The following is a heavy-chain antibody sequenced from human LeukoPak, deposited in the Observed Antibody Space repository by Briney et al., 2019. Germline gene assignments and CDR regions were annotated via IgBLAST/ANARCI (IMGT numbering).Heavy chain of an antibody. CDR1: GFTFSSYA. CDR3: ARSENDAFDI. J-gene: IGHJ3*02. Sequence: GGSLRLSCAASGFTFSSYAMHWVRQAPGKGLEWVAVISYVGSNKYYADSVKGRFTISRDNSKNTLYLQMNSLRAEDTAVYYCARSENDAFDIWGQGTMVTVSS. CDR2: ISYVGSNK. V-gene: IGHV3-30*04.